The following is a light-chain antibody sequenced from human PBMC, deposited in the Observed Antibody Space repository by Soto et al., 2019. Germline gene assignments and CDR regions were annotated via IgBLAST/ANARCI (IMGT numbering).Light chain of an antibody. Sequence: DVVMTQSPLSLPVTLGQPASISCRSSQSLIRSDGNTYLNWFQQRPGQSPRRLIYKVSDRDSGVPDRFTGSGSGTDFTLKISRVEAEDVGVYYCMQGTHWPRTFGQGTEVEIK. CDR3: MQGTHWPRT. J-gene: IGKJ1*01. CDR1: QSLIRSDGNTY. CDR2: KVS. V-gene: IGKV2-30*02.